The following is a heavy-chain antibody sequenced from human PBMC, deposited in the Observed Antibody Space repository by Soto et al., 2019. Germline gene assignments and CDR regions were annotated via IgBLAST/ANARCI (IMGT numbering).Heavy chain of an antibody. CDR3: ARITGRRLDY. Sequence: SETLSLTCTVSSGSISVTDVFWGWVRQPPGKGLEWIGNVDYSGTAYFSPSLATRVTFHVDTSKNQFSLTLYSVTAADTAVYYCARITGRRLDYWGQGILVTVSS. V-gene: IGHV4-39*01. CDR2: VDYSGTA. D-gene: IGHD1-20*01. CDR1: SGSISVTDVF. J-gene: IGHJ4*02.